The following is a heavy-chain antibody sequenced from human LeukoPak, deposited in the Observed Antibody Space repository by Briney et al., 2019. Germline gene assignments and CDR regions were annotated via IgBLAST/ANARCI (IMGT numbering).Heavy chain of an antibody. CDR1: GFTFSSYA. J-gene: IGHJ6*03. V-gene: IGHV3-30*04. CDR2: ISYDGSNK. CDR3: ARASMVSYYYYYMDV. D-gene: IGHD3-10*01. Sequence: GGSLRLSCAASGFTFSSYAMHWVRQAPGKGLEWVAVISYDGSNKYYADSVKGRFTISRDHSKNTLYVQMNSLRAEDTAVYYCARASMVSYYYYYMDVWGKGTTVTVSS.